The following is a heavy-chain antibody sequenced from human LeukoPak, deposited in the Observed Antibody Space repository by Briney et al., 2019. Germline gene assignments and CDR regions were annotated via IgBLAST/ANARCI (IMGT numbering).Heavy chain of an antibody. J-gene: IGHJ4*02. CDR1: GGSFSGYY. V-gene: IGHV4-34*01. Sequence: SETLSLTCAVYGGSFSGYYWSWIRQPPGKGLEWIGEINHSGSTNYNPSLKSRVTISVDTSKNQFSLKLSSVTAADTAVYYCARNRLDTIFGVVIRYYFDYWGQGTLVTVSS. CDR3: ARNRLDTIFGVVIRYYFDY. CDR2: INHSGST. D-gene: IGHD3-3*01.